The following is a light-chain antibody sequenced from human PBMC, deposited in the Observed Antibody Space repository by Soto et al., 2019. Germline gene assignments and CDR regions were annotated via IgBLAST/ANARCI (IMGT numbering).Light chain of an antibody. CDR3: QEYDNLPLT. CDR2: DAS. CDR1: QDIKNY. Sequence: DIQMTHSPSTLSASVGGRVTITCQASQDIKNYLNWYQQKSGKDPKLLIYDASDLETGVPSRFSGSGSGTDFTFPINSLQPEDIATYYCQEYDNLPLTFGGGTNVDI. V-gene: IGKV1-33*01. J-gene: IGKJ4*01.